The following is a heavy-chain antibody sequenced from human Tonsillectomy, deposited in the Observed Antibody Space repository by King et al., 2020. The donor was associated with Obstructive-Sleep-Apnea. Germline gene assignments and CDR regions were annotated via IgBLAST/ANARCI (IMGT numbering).Heavy chain of an antibody. CDR3: ARGDYDILTGYYKVEPYYYYYGMDV. D-gene: IGHD3-9*01. CDR2: ISSSSSYI. J-gene: IGHJ6*02. V-gene: IGHV3-21*01. Sequence: DVQLVESGGGLVKPGGSLRLSCAASGFNFSTYSMNWVRRAPGKGLEWVSSISSSSSYIYFADSMKGRFTISRDNAKNSLSLQMNSLRAEDTAVYYCARGDYDILTGYYKVEPYYYYYGMDVWGQGTTVTVSS. CDR1: GFNFSTYS.